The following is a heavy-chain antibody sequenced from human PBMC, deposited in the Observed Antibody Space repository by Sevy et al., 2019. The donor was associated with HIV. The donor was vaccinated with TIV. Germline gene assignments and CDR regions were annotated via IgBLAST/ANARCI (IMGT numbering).Heavy chain of an antibody. CDR3: ARDVGTVTRTYFDY. J-gene: IGHJ4*02. V-gene: IGHV1-46*03. D-gene: IGHD4-17*01. CDR1: GYTFTSYC. CDR2: INRSGGSP. Sequence: ASVKVSCKASGYTFTSYCMHWVRQAPGQGLEWMGIINRSGGSPSYAQKFQGRVTMNRDTSTSTVYMDLSSLRCEDTAVYCGARDVGTVTRTYFDYWGQGTLVTVSS.